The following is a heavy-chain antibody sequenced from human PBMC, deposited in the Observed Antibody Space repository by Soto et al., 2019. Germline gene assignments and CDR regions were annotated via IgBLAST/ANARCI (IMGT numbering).Heavy chain of an antibody. J-gene: IGHJ6*02. Sequence: SLRLSCAGSGFTFGTYSMNWVRQAAGKGLEWIAYISYDSDTIQYADSVKGRFTISRGNAKNSLYLQMNSLRDEDTAVYYCARLYYDYVWGQGTTVTVSS. CDR2: ISYDSDTI. CDR3: ARLYYDYV. CDR1: GFTFGTYS. D-gene: IGHD3-3*01. V-gene: IGHV3-48*02.